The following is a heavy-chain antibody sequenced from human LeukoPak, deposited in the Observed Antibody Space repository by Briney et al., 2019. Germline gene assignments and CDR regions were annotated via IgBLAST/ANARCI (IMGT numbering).Heavy chain of an antibody. CDR3: ARHRTGNGIGWHRTCDY. Sequence: GGSLRLSCAASGFIVSSKYMSWVRQAPGKGLEWVSVIYSGGSSTLYADSVKGRFSIFRDISQNTLYLQMNGLRVEDTAFYYCARHRTGNGIGWHRTCDYWGQGTLVTVSS. V-gene: IGHV3-66*04. J-gene: IGHJ4*02. CDR2: IYSGGSST. D-gene: IGHD6-19*01. CDR1: GFIVSSKY.